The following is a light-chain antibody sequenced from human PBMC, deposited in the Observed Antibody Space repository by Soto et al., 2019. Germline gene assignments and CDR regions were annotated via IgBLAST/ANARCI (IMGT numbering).Light chain of an antibody. J-gene: IGKJ1*01. V-gene: IGKV1-39*01. CDR2: TSS. Sequence: DIQMTQSPASLSASIGDRVTISCLASQTIGRNLNWYQQKPGKAPTLLMFTSSSLQRGVPSRFSGSGPGTDFILTISSLQPEDFATYYCQPSYSTHPTFGQGTKVAIK. CDR1: QTIGRN. CDR3: QPSYSTHPT.